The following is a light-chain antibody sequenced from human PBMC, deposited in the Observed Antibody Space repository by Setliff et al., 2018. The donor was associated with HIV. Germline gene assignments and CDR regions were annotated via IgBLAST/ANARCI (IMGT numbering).Light chain of an antibody. CDR2: DVT. CDR1: SSDIGDYES. J-gene: IGLJ2*01. CDR3: SSYAGSDTWI. V-gene: IGLV2-23*02. Sequence: QPVLTQPASVSGSPAQSITISCTGSSSDIGDYESVSWYQQHPGEVPKLIIYDVTKRPSGISNRFSASKSGNTASLTISGLQAEDEARYYCSSYAGSDTWIFGGGTNVTVL.